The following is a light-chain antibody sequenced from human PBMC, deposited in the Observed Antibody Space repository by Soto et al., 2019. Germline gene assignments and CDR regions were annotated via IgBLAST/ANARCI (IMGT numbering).Light chain of an antibody. V-gene: IGLV2-11*01. J-gene: IGLJ1*01. Sequence: QSALTQPRSVSGSPGQSVLISCTGTSNDVGAYNYVSWYQQHPGRAPKLVIYDVFKRPSGIPARFSGSKSGNTASLTISGLXAEDEADYFCCSYAVRDTFSVFGTGTKVTVL. CDR3: CSYAVRDTFSV. CDR1: SNDVGAYNY. CDR2: DVF.